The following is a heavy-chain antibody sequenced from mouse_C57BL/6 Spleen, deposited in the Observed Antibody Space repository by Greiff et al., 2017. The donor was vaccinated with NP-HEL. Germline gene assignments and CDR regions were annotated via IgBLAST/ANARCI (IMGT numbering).Heavy chain of an antibody. Sequence: QVQLQQSGPELVKPGASVKISCKASGYAFSSSWMNWVKQRPGKGLEWIGRIYPGDGDTNYNGRFKGKATLTADKSSSTAYMQLSSLTSEDSAVYFCARSPGDWYFDVWGTGTTVTVSS. CDR3: ARSPGDWYFDV. V-gene: IGHV1-82*01. CDR1: GYAFSSSW. CDR2: IYPGDGDT. J-gene: IGHJ1*03.